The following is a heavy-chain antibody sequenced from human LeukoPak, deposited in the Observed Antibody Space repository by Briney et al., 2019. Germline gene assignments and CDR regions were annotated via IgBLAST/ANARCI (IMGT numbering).Heavy chain of an antibody. J-gene: IGHJ6*04. CDR2: ISTSGSTI. CDR1: GFTFSSYE. Sequence: GGSLRLSCAASGFTFSSYEMNWVRQAPGKGLDWVSYISTSGSTIYYADSVKGRFTISRDNAKNSLYLQMNSLRAEDTAVYYCAELGITMIGGVWGKGTTVTISS. V-gene: IGHV3-48*03. CDR3: AELGITMIGGV. D-gene: IGHD3-10*02.